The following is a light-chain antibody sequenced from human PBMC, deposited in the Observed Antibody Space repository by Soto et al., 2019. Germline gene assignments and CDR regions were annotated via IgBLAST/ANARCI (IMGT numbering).Light chain of an antibody. V-gene: IGKV3-11*01. J-gene: IGKJ5*01. Sequence: IVLTQSPATLSLSPGERATLSWRASQSFSSYLAWYQQKPGQAPRLLIYDASTRATGIPARFSGSGSRTDFTLTIISLEPEDFAVYSWQQRNRYPPTFTFGQGTRLEIK. CDR2: DAS. CDR3: QQRNRYPPTFT. CDR1: QSFSSY.